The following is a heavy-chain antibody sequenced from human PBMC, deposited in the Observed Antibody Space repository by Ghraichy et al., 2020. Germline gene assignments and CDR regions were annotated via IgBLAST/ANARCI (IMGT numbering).Heavy chain of an antibody. J-gene: IGHJ4*02. D-gene: IGHD6-19*01. CDR2: ISGSGGST. V-gene: IGHV3-23*01. CDR3: AKDHHGSGWYEGGPFDY. Sequence: GSLRLSCAASGFTFSSYAMSWVRQAPGKGLEWVSAISGSGGSTYYADSVKGRFTISRDNSKNTLYLQMNSLRAEDTAVYYCAKDHHGSGWYEGGPFDYWGQGTLVTVSS. CDR1: GFTFSSYA.